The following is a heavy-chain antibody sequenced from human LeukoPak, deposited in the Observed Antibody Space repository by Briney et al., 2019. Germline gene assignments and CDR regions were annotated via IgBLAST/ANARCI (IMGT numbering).Heavy chain of an antibody. J-gene: IGHJ6*02. V-gene: IGHV4-59*01. CDR1: NVSISSYS. Sequence: SETLSLTCTVSNVSISSYSWNWIRQPPGKGLEWIGYIYNSGSTNYNPSLKSRVTISVDTSKNQFSLKLSSVTAADTAVYYCAREYSYGYLSYYYGMDVWGQGTTVTVSS. CDR3: AREYSYGYLSYYYGMDV. CDR2: IYNSGST. D-gene: IGHD5-18*01.